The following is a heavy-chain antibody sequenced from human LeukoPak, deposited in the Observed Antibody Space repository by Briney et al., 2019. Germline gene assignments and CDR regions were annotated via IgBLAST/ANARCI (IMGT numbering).Heavy chain of an antibody. CDR1: GYKLDTYW. J-gene: IGHJ4*02. CDR3: ARSAALWFGEFDY. V-gene: IGHV5-51*01. CDR2: IYPDDPDT. D-gene: IGHD3-10*01. Sequence: GESLKISWKVSGYKLDTYWIGWVRQIPGKGVEWRGLIYPDDPDTRYSPSFQGQVTISADKSISTAYLQWSSLKASDTAMYYCARSAALWFGEFDYGGQGTLVTVSS.